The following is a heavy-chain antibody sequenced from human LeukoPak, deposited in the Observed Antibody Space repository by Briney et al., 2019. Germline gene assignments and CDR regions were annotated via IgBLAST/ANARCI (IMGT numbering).Heavy chain of an antibody. CDR1: VYTFTNYG. D-gene: IGHD3-22*01. CDR3: ARHIRYDRSGYTTYDAFDI. CDR2: ISAYKGKT. Sequence: GAAVTVSFKCSVYTFTNYGISWVGQAPGQGGEGMGWISAYKGKTNYAQRLQGRVTMTTDRTRRKDYMEVRRQREDDTDGCYCARHIRYDRSGYTTYDAFDIWGQGTMVTVSS. J-gene: IGHJ3*02. V-gene: IGHV1-18*01.